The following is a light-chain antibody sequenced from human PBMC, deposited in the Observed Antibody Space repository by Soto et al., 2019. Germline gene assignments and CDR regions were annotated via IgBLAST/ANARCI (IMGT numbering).Light chain of an antibody. J-gene: IGLJ1*01. CDR3: SSYTSSSTPHV. CDR2: EVS. Sequence: QSVLTQPASVSGSPGQSITISCTGTSSDVGGYNYVSWYQQRPGKAPKLMIYEVSNRPSGVSNRFSGSKSGNTASLTISGLQAEDEADYYCSSYTSSSTPHVFGTGTKVTVL. CDR1: SSDVGGYNY. V-gene: IGLV2-14*01.